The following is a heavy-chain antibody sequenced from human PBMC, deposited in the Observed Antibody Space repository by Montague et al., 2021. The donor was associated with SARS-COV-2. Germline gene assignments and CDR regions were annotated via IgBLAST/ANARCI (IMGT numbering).Heavy chain of an antibody. CDR3: GRVFAPAGTFDF. D-gene: IGHD6-13*01. CDR1: GDSVYTNNTT. J-gene: IGHJ4*02. CDR2: TYFRSKWYN. Sequence: CAISGDSVYTNNTTWNWVRQSPSGDLEWLGRTYFRSKWYNDYAVXVKSRMTINPDTSKNQFSLQLKSVTPKDTAIYFCGRVFAPAGTFDFWGQGTLVTVSS. V-gene: IGHV6-1*01.